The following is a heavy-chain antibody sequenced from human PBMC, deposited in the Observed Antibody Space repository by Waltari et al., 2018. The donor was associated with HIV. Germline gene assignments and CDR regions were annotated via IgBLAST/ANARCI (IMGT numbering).Heavy chain of an antibody. Sequence: QVQLVESGGGVFQPGRSLRLSCAASGFTFSSYAMHWVRQAPGKGLEWVAVIGYDGNEKYYADSVKGRFTISRGNSRNTLYLQMNSLRAEDTAVYYWARGRGGPDYWGQGTLVTVSS. J-gene: IGHJ4*02. V-gene: IGHV3-30*01. CDR1: GFTFSSYA. CDR3: ARGRGGPDY. D-gene: IGHD3-10*01. CDR2: IGYDGNEK.